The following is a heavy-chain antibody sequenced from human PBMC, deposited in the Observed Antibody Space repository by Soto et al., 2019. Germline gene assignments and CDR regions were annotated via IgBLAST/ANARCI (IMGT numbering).Heavy chain of an antibody. Sequence: EVQLVQSGAEVKKPGESLRISCKGSGYSFTSYWISWVRQMPGKGLEWMGRIDPSDSYTNYSPSFQGDVTISADKSISTAYLQWSSLKASDTAMYYCARHRTTVTTDYYYGMDVWGQGTTVTVSS. CDR1: GYSFTSYW. J-gene: IGHJ6*02. CDR3: ARHRTTVTTDYYYGMDV. CDR2: IDPSDSYT. V-gene: IGHV5-10-1*01. D-gene: IGHD4-17*01.